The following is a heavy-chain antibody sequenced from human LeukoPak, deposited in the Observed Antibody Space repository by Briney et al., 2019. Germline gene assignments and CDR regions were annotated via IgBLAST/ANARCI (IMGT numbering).Heavy chain of an antibody. CDR3: TTRRQDGW. CDR2: IKSKSDGGTI. Sequence: TGGSLRLSCVGSGFTFSDTWMSWVRQAPGKGLEWVGRIKSKSDGGTIDYAAPVKGRFTISRDDSRNTLYLQMNSLKTEDTAVYYCTTRRQDGWWGQGTLVTVS. V-gene: IGHV3-15*01. D-gene: IGHD2-15*01. J-gene: IGHJ4*02. CDR1: GFTFSDTW.